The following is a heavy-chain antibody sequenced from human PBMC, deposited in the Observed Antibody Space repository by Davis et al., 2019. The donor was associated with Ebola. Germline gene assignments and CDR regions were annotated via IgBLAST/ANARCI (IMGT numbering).Heavy chain of an antibody. J-gene: IGHJ4*02. V-gene: IGHV3-53*01. CDR2: IYSGGST. CDR3: TRGRGGSSWELY. CDR1: GFTVSSNY. D-gene: IGHD6-13*01. Sequence: GESLKISCAASGFTVSSNYMSWVRQAPGKGLERVSVIYSGGSTYYADSVKGRFTISRDNSRNTLYLQMNSLRVDDTAIYYCTRGRGGSSWELYWGQGTLVTVSS.